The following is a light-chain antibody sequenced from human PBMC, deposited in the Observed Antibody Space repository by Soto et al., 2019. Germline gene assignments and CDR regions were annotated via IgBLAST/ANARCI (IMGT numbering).Light chain of an antibody. J-gene: IGLJ2*01. CDR2: EVS. CDR3: CSYAGSSTPVV. V-gene: IGLV2-23*02. CDR1: SSDVGSYSL. Sequence: QSALTQPASVSGSLGQSITISCTGTSSDVGSYSLVSWYQQHPGKAPKLMIYEVSKRPSGVSNRFSGSKSGNTASLTISGLQAEDDADYYCCSYAGSSTPVVFGGGTKVTVL.